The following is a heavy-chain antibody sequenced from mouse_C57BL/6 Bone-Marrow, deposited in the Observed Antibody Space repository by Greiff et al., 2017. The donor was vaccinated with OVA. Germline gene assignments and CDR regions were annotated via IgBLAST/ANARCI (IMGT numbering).Heavy chain of an antibody. V-gene: IGHV5-4*01. CDR2: ISDGGSYT. D-gene: IGHD1-1*01. Sequence: EVQGVESGGGLVKPGGSLKLSCAASGFTFSSYAMSWVRQTPEKRLEWVATISDGGSYTYYPDNVKGRFTISRDNAKNNLYLQMSHLKSEDTAMYYCARDPHYYGSSYRYFDYWGQGTTLTVSS. J-gene: IGHJ2*01. CDR3: ARDPHYYGSSYRYFDY. CDR1: GFTFSSYA.